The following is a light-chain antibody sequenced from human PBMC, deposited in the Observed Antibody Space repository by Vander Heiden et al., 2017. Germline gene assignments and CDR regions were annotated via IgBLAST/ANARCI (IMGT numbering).Light chain of an antibody. CDR2: DES. V-gene: IGLV3-21*02. CDR1: NIGSNS. CDR3: WVGDNSSDHDGV. Sequence: YVLTQPPSVSVAPGQTARITCGGNNIGSNSVHWYQQKPAQAPAMVVKDESDRPSGMPAGCSAGTPGNTATPMTSRGDAGDEADDYCWVGDNSSDHDGVFGGGTKLTVL. J-gene: IGLJ2*01.